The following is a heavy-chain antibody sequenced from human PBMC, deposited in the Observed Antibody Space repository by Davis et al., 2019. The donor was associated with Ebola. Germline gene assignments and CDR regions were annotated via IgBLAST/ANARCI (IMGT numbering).Heavy chain of an antibody. CDR1: VITFSSYA. J-gene: IGHJ6*04. CDR3: AKMSVLFMDV. Sequence: PGGSLRLSCTDSVITFSSYAMTWVRQAPGNGLECVSAISGCGGITYYADSVKGRFTISRDNSKNTLYLKMNSLRAEDTAVYYCAKMSVLFMDVWGKGTTVTVSS. V-gene: IGHV3-23*01. CDR2: ISGCGGIT.